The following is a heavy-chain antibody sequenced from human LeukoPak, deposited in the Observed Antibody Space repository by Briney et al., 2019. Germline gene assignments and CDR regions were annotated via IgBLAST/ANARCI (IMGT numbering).Heavy chain of an antibody. V-gene: IGHV4-34*01. CDR3: ARVRDWNLIFDY. J-gene: IGHJ4*02. Sequence: PSETLSLTCAVYGGSFSGYYWSWIRQPPGKGLEWIGEINHSGSTNYNPSLKSRVTISVDTSKNQFSLKLSSVTAADTAVYYCARVRDWNLIFDYWGQGTLVTVSS. CDR1: GGSFSGYY. CDR2: INHSGST. D-gene: IGHD1-7*01.